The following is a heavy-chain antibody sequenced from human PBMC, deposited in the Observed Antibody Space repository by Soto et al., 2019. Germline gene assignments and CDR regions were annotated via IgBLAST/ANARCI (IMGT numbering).Heavy chain of an antibody. V-gene: IGHV1-18*01. J-gene: IGHJ4*02. CDR3: ARGRYGDY. Sequence: QVHLVQSGAEVKKPGASVKVSCKASGYTFTSYGITWVRQAPGQGLEWMGWISAHNGNTDYAQKLQGRVIVTRDTSTSTAYMELRSPSPDDTAVYYCARGRYGDYWGQGALVTVSS. D-gene: IGHD1-1*01. CDR2: ISAHNGNT. CDR1: GYTFTSYG.